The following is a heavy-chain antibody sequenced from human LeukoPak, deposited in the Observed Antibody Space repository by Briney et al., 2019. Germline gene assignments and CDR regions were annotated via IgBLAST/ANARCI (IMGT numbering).Heavy chain of an antibody. D-gene: IGHD3-22*01. CDR3: ATNYYDSSGYSFDY. CDR2: FDPADGET. J-gene: IGHJ4*02. Sequence: ASVKVSCKVSGCNLTELSMHGVGQAPGRGLEWMGGFDPADGETTYARKFQGGVIMTEDTSTDTAYMELSSLRSEDTAVYYRATNYYDSSGYSFDYWGQGTLVTVSS. CDR1: GCNLTELS. V-gene: IGHV1-24*01.